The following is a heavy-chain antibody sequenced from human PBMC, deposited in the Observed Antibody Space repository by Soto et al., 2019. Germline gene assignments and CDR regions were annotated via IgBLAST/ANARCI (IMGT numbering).Heavy chain of an antibody. CDR3: GRTSRFEY. Sequence: QVLLQQWGAGLLKPSETLSLTCAVYGGSFSAYYWCWIRQPPRKGLELIGDINHSGSTNYNPSLKSRVTISVDTSNNQCSLKLSSVTAADSAVYYCGRTSRFEYWGQGTLVTVSS. D-gene: IGHD6-6*01. V-gene: IGHV4-34*01. J-gene: IGHJ4*01. CDR1: GGSFSAYY. CDR2: INHSGST.